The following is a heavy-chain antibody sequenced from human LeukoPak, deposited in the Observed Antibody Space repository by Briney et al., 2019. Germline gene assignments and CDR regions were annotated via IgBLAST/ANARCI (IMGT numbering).Heavy chain of an antibody. CDR3: ARPTNYYGDWLSSPFDY. CDR1: GYTFTSYD. V-gene: IGHV1-8*03. D-gene: IGHD3/OR15-3a*01. J-gene: IGHJ4*02. CDR2: MNPNSGNT. Sequence: ASVKVSCKASGYTFTSYDINWVRQATGQGLEWMGWMNPNSGNTGYAQKFQGRVTITRNTSISTAYMELSSLRAEDTAVYYCARPTNYYGDWLSSPFDYWGQGTLVTVSS.